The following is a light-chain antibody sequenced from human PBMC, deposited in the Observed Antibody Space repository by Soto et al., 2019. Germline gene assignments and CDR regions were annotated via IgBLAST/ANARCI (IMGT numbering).Light chain of an antibody. CDR2: AAS. CDR1: QGISSY. Sequence: IQLTQSPSSLSASVGDRVTITCRASQGISSYLAWYQQKPGKAPKLLIYAASTLQSGVPSRFSGSGSGTDFTLTTSSLQPEDFATYYCQQLNSYPRVTFGGGTKVDIK. CDR3: QQLNSYPRVT. V-gene: IGKV1-9*01. J-gene: IGKJ4*01.